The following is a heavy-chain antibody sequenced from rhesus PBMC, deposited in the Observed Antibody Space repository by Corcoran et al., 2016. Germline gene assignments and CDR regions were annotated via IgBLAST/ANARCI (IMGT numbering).Heavy chain of an antibody. V-gene: IGHV4S10*01. CDR2: IYGSSTST. CDR3: ARKGRPLDY. CDR1: GGSISDSYR. D-gene: IGHD1-44*02. Sequence: QVQLQESGPGVVKPSETLSLTCAVSGGSISDSYRWSWIRQPPGKGLEWIGYIYGSSTSTNYNPSLTSRITISKDTSKNQFSLTLGSVTAADTAVYYCARKGRPLDYWGQGVLVTVSS. J-gene: IGHJ4*01.